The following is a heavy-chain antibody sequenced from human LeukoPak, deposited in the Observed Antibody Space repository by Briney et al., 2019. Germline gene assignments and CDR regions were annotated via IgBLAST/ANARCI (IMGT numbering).Heavy chain of an antibody. V-gene: IGHV4-59*08. CDR2: ISRSGHT. CDR3: ARLSFGDSHFDQ. D-gene: IGHD3-10*01. J-gene: IGHJ4*02. CDR1: GASTVSHY. Sequence: SETLSLTCTVSGASTVSHYWSWIRQPPGKGLEWLGYISRSGHTNYNPSLKSRLSMSVATSKSHFPLNLTSVTAADTAIYYCARLSFGDSHFDQWGQGTLVTVSS.